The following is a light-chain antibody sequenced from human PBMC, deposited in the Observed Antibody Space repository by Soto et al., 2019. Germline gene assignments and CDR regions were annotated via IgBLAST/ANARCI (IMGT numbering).Light chain of an antibody. Sequence: ENVLTQSPVTLSLSPGARATLSCRASQSVGYSLAWYQQRPGQAPTLLISDASTRAPGIPDRFSGSGSGTDFTLTISRLQPEDYALYYCQQYGPSLITFGQGTRLEIK. CDR3: QQYGPSLIT. CDR2: DAS. J-gene: IGKJ5*01. CDR1: QSVGYS. V-gene: IGKV3-20*01.